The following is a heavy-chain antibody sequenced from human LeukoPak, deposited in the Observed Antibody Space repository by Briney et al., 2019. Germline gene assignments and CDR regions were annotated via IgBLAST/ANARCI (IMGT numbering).Heavy chain of an antibody. V-gene: IGHV4-59*01. J-gene: IGHJ5*02. CDR2: IYYSGST. CDR1: GGSISSYY. D-gene: IGHD3-10*02. CDR3: ARGSYYVSNWFDP. Sequence: SETLSLTCTVSGGSISSYYWSWIRQPPGKGLEWIGYIYYSGSTNYNPSLKSRVTISVDTSKNQFSLKLSSVTAADTAVYYCARGSYYVSNWFDPWGQGTLVTVSS.